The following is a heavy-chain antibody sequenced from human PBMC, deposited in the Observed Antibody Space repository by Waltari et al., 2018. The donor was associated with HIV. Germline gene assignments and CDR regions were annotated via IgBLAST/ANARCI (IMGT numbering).Heavy chain of an antibody. CDR1: GRSFSGHS. V-gene: IGHV4-34*01. Sequence: QVQLQQWGAALLKPSETLSLTCAVYGRSFSGHSWSWIRQPPGKGLEWIGEINHCGSPNYNPSLKSRVTISVDTSKNQFSRKLSSVTAADTAVYYCARDSGVGYGGLYYFDYWGQGTLVTVSS. D-gene: IGHD4-17*01. CDR3: ARDSGVGYGGLYYFDY. CDR2: INHCGSP. J-gene: IGHJ4*02.